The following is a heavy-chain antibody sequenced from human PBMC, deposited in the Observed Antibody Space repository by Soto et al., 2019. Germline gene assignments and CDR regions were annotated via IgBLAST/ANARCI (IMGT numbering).Heavy chain of an antibody. J-gene: IGHJ4*02. V-gene: IGHV3-33*01. D-gene: IGHD2-21*02. CDR1: GFTFSSYG. CDR2: IWYDGSNK. Sequence: GGSLRLSCAASGFTFSSYGMHWVRQAPGKGLEWVAVIWYDGSNKYYADSVKGRFTISRDNSKNTLYLQMNSLRAEETAVYYCARGAQIVVVTAIGEGEDYWGQGTLVTVSS. CDR3: ARGAQIVVVTAIGEGEDY.